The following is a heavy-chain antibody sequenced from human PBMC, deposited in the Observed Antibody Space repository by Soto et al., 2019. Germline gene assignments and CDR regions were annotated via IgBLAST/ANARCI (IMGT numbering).Heavy chain of an antibody. Sequence: GGSLRLSCAASGFTFSNAWMNWVRQAPGKGLEWVGRIKSKTDGGTTDYAAPVKGRFTISRDDSKNTLYLQMNSLKTEDTAVYYCTTISIPPYYDFWSGYWNYYYYYGMDVWGQGTTVTVSS. V-gene: IGHV3-15*07. D-gene: IGHD3-3*01. CDR3: TTISIPPYYDFWSGYWNYYYYYGMDV. CDR2: IKSKTDGGTT. J-gene: IGHJ6*02. CDR1: GFTFSNAW.